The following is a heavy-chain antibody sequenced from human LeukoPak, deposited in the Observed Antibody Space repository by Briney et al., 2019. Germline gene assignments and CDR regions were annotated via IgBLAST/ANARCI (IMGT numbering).Heavy chain of an antibody. D-gene: IGHD2-2*01. CDR3: ARVPQPADIVVVPAAQAWFDP. J-gene: IGHJ5*02. CDR2: INPNSGGT. Sequence: ASVKVSCKASGYTFTGYYMHWVRQAPGQGLEWMGWINPNSGGTNYAQKFQGRVTMTRDTSISTAYMELSRLRSDDTAVDYCARVPQPADIVVVPAAQAWFDPWGQGTLVTVSS. CDR1: GYTFTGYY. V-gene: IGHV1-2*02.